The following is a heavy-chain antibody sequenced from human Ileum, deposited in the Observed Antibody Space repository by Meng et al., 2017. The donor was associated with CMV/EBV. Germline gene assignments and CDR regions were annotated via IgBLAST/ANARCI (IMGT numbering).Heavy chain of an antibody. Sequence: GGSLRLSCAASGFTFSNYAMMWVRQAPGKGLEWVAFISYEGSNKFYADSVKGRFTISRDNSKNTLHLQMDSLRAEDTAVYYCARDLVRGTRRLPTSGFDYWGQGTLVTVSS. J-gene: IGHJ4*02. D-gene: IGHD3-10*02. CDR3: ARDLVRGTRRLPTSGFDY. V-gene: IGHV3-30*04. CDR2: ISYEGSNK. CDR1: GFTFSNYA.